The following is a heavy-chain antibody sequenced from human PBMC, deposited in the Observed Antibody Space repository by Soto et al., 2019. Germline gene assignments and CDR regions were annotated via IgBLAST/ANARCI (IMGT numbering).Heavy chain of an antibody. D-gene: IGHD5-18*01. CDR1: GGTFSSYA. CDR2: IIPIFGTA. J-gene: IGHJ4*02. V-gene: IGHV1-69*12. Sequence: QVQLVQSGAEVKKPGSSVKVSCKASGGTFSSYAISWVRQAPGQGLEWLGGIIPIFGTANYAQKFQGRVTITADDSTSTAYMALSSLRSEDTAVYYCAILPRGYSYVLEDYWGQGTLVTVSS. CDR3: AILPRGYSYVLEDY.